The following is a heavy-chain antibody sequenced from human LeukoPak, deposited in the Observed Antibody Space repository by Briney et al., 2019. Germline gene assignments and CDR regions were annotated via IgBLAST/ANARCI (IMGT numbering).Heavy chain of an antibody. J-gene: IGHJ4*02. Sequence: GGSLRLSCAASGFTVSSNYMSWVRQAPGKGLEWFSVIYSGGSTYYADSVKGRFTISRDNSKNTLYLQMNSLRAEDSAVYYCAKRYYGSGNYDPLLGYWGQGALVTVSS. D-gene: IGHD3-10*01. CDR1: GFTVSSNY. CDR2: IYSGGST. V-gene: IGHV3-53*01. CDR3: AKRYYGSGNYDPLLGY.